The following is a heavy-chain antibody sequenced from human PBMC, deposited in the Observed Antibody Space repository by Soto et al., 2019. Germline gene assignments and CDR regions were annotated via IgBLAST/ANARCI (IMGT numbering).Heavy chain of an antibody. CDR3: ARLLPYYGSGSYYYYGMDV. J-gene: IGHJ6*02. V-gene: IGHV5-51*01. CDR2: IYPGDSDT. CDR1: GYSFTSYW. D-gene: IGHD3-10*01. Sequence: PGESLKISCKGSGYSFTSYWIGWVRQMPGKGLEWMGIIYPGDSDTRYSPSFQGQVTISADKSISTAYLQWSSLKASDTAMYYCARLLPYYGSGSYYYYGMDVWGQGTTVTVSS.